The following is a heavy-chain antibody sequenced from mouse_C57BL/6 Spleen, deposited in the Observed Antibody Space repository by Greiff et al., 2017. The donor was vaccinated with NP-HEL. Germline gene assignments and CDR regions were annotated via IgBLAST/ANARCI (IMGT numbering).Heavy chain of an antibody. CDR1: GYTFTSYW. Sequence: QVQLQQPGAELVKPGASVKVSCKASGYTFTSYWMHWVKQRPGRGLEWIGRIDPSGGGTKYNQKFKSKATLTVDKPSSTAYMQLSSLTSEDSAVYFYARSDYDAWFAYWGQGTLVTVSA. CDR3: ARSDYDAWFAY. CDR2: IDPSGGGT. J-gene: IGHJ3*01. D-gene: IGHD2-4*01. V-gene: IGHV1-72*01.